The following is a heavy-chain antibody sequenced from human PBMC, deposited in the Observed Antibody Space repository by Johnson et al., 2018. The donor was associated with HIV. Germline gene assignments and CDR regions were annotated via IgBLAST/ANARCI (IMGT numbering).Heavy chain of an antibody. Sequence: VQLVEPGGGLVQPGGSLRLSCAASGFTFSSYGMSWVRQAPGKGLAWVGRIKSEIAGETTDYGAPVKGRFTISRDDSRNRVYLQMNSLRAEDTAVYYCARAPWVVAATLPGAFDIWGQGTMVTVSS. CDR3: ARAPWVVAATLPGAFDI. CDR2: IKSEIAGETT. J-gene: IGHJ3*02. V-gene: IGHV3-15*01. D-gene: IGHD2-15*01. CDR1: GFTFSSYG.